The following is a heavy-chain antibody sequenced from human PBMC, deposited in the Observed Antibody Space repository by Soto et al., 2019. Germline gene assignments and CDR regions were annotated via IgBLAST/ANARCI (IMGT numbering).Heavy chain of an antibody. D-gene: IGHD1-1*01. CDR1: ASTFTGYT. CDR3: AMGTGTSGRGFGP. CDR2: ISTFNGNT. Sequence: QVHLVQSGTEVKEPGASVKVPCKAPASTFTGYTINWVRQAPRQGLEWMGWISTFNGNTKYAGNFEGRVTMTTNTATITTYMELTSLTLDHSAVYFCAMGTGTSGRGFGPWGQGTLVSVSS. V-gene: IGHV1-18*04. J-gene: IGHJ5*02.